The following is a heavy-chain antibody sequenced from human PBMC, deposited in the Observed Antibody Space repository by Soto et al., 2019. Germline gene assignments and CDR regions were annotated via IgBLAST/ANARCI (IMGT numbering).Heavy chain of an antibody. D-gene: IGHD3-3*01. CDR1: GYTFNTYG. CDR3: ARDPHEFWTSYWFGP. CDR2: ISAYDGKT. Sequence: AARKVSCKTSGYTFNTYGINWVRQAPGQGLELMGWISAYDGKTTYAEKFQGRVTMTTDTSTSTAYMELRSLRSDDTAIYYCARDPHEFWTSYWFGPWGQGTPFPVSS. J-gene: IGHJ5*02. V-gene: IGHV1-18*01.